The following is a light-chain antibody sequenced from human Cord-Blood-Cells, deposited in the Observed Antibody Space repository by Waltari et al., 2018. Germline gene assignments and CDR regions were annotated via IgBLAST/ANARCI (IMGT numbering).Light chain of an antibody. CDR1: QSVSSY. J-gene: IGKJ2*01. CDR2: DAS. Sequence: EILLTQPPATLSLSPGERATLSCSASQSVSSYLAWYQQKPGQAPRLLIYDASNRATGIPARFSGSGSGTDFTLTISSLEPEDFAVYYCQQRSNWPPGYTFGQGTKLEIK. V-gene: IGKV3-11*01. CDR3: QQRSNWPPGYT.